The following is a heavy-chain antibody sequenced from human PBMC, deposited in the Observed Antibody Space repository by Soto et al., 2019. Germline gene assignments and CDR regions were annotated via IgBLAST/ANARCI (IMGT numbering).Heavy chain of an antibody. D-gene: IGHD6-19*01. V-gene: IGHV3-30-3*01. Sequence: QVQLVESGGGVVQPGRSLRLSCAASGFTFSTYAMHWVRQAPGKGLEWVAVISYDGSNKYYADSVKGRFTISRDNSKNTLYLQMNSLRAEDTAVYYCARDKSQYSSGWHNRHFDYWGQGTLVTDSS. CDR1: GFTFSTYA. J-gene: IGHJ4*02. CDR3: ARDKSQYSSGWHNRHFDY. CDR2: ISYDGSNK.